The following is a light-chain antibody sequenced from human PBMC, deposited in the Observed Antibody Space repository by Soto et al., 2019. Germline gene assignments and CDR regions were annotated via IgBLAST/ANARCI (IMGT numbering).Light chain of an antibody. CDR3: QQHNNWPPQYT. Sequence: EIVMTQSPATLSVSPGERATLSCRASQSVSSNLAWYQQKPGQAPRLLVYRASTRATGIPARFSGSGSGTEFSLTISSLQSEDSAVYYCQQHNNWPPQYTFGQGTKLEIK. CDR2: RAS. V-gene: IGKV3-15*01. CDR1: QSVSSN. J-gene: IGKJ2*01.